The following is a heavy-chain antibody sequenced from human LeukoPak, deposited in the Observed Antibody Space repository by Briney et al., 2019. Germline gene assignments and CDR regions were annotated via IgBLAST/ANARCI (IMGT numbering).Heavy chain of an antibody. J-gene: IGHJ6*02. CDR3: TLFYYDSSGYYEAIGYSYGKDV. V-gene: IGHV3-15*01. CDR2: IKSRTDGGTT. CDR1: GFTFNKAW. D-gene: IGHD3-22*01. Sequence: GGSLRLSCAASGFTFNKAWMSWVRQAPGKGLEWIGRIKSRTDGGTTVYAAPVKGRFTISRDDSKSMLYLQMNSLKNEDTAVYFCTLFYYDSSGYYEAIGYSYGKDVWGQGTTVTVSS.